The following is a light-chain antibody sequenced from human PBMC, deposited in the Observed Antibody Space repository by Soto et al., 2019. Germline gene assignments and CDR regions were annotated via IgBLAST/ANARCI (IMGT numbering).Light chain of an antibody. CDR2: GAS. V-gene: IGKV3-15*01. CDR3: QQYNNWPPWT. J-gene: IGKJ1*01. Sequence: EIVMTQSPATLSVSPGERVTLSCMASQSVSSNLAWHQQKVGQAPRLLIYGASTRATGIPARFSGSGSGTEFTLTISSLQSEDFAVYYCQQYNNWPPWTFGQGTKVDIK. CDR1: QSVSSN.